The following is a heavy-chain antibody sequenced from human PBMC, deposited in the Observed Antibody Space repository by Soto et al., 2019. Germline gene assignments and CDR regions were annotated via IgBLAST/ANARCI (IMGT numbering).Heavy chain of an antibody. CDR2: IYYSGST. Sequence: SETLSLTYTGSGGSISTSSYYWGWIRQPPGKGLEWIGSIYYSGSTYYNPSLKSRVTISVDTSKNQFSLKLSSVTAADTAVYYCARDLQYFDYWGQGTLVTVSS. CDR1: GGSISTSSYY. CDR3: ARDLQYFDY. V-gene: IGHV4-39*02. J-gene: IGHJ4*02. D-gene: IGHD1-1*01.